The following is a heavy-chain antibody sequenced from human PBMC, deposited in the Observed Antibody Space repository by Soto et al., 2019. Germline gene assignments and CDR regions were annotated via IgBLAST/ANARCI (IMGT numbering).Heavy chain of an antibody. CDR1: GGSISSSSYY. Sequence: SETLSLTCTVSGGSISSSSYYWGWIRQPPGKGLEWIGSIYYSGSTYYNPSLKSRVTISVDTSKNQFSLKLSSVTAADTAVYYCARENYGDYEGYWGQGTLVTVSS. V-gene: IGHV4-39*07. CDR3: ARENYGDYEGY. CDR2: IYYSGST. J-gene: IGHJ4*02. D-gene: IGHD4-17*01.